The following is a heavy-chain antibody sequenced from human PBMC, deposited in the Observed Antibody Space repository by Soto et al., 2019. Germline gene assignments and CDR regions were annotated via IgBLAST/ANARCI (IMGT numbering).Heavy chain of an antibody. CDR3: ARADIVATTIGYYYYGMDV. J-gene: IGHJ6*02. CDR1: GFTFSDHY. D-gene: IGHD5-12*01. Sequence: HPGGSLRLSCAASGFTFSDHYMDWVRQAPGKGLEWVGRTRNKANSYTTEYAASVKGRFTISRDDSKNSLYLQMNSLKTEDTAVYYCARADIVATTIGYYYYGMDVWGQGTTVTVSS. CDR2: TRNKANSYTT. V-gene: IGHV3-72*01.